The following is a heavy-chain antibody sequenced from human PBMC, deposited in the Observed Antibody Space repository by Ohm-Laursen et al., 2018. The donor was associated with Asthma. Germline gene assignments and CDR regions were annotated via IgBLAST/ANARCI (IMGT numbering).Heavy chain of an antibody. V-gene: IGHV3-21*04. CDR1: GYTFSRYS. D-gene: IGHD1-1*01. Sequence: SLRLSCAASGYTFSRYSIHWVRQIPGKGLEWVASISTASSFIYYADSVRGRFTISRDNSRNTLSLQMNSLRADDTAIYYCAKGPYEAANFYFDHWGPGTLVSVSA. CDR3: AKGPYEAANFYFDH. CDR2: ISTASSFI. J-gene: IGHJ4*02.